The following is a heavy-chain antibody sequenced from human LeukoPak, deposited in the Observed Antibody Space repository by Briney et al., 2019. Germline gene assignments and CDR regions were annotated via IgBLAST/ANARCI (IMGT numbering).Heavy chain of an antibody. CDR3: AIAVEMATTRFDY. J-gene: IGHJ4*02. Sequence: SETLSLTCAVYGGSFSGYYWSWIRQPPGKGLEWIGEINHSGSTNYNPSLKSRVTISVDTSKSQFSLKLSSVTAADTAVYYCAIAVEMATTRFDYWGQGTLVTVSS. CDR1: GGSFSGYY. D-gene: IGHD5-24*01. V-gene: IGHV4-34*01. CDR2: INHSGST.